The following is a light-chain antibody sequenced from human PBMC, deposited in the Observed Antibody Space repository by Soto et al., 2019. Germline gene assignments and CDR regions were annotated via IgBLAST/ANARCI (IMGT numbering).Light chain of an antibody. CDR2: NAS. Sequence: EIVLTQSPGTLSLSPGERVPLPCRASQSVSSNYLAWHQQKPGQAPRLLIYNASSRATGIPDRFSGSGSGTDFTLTISRLQPEDFAVYYCQQYVSTPLTFGGGTKVEIK. CDR3: QQYVSTPLT. CDR1: QSVSSNY. V-gene: IGKV3-20*01. J-gene: IGKJ4*01.